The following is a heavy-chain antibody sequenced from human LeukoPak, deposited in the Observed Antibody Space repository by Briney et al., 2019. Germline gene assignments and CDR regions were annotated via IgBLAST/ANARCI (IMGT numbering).Heavy chain of an antibody. D-gene: IGHD2-15*01. CDR3: ARKGYCSGGSCCSTYFDY. CDR2: INSDGSST. Sequence: PGGSLRLSCAASGFTFSSYWMHWVRQAPGKGLVWVSRINSDGSSTSYADSVKGRFTISRDNAKNTLYLQMNSLRAEDTAVYYCARKGYCSGGSCCSTYFDYWAREPWSPSPQ. V-gene: IGHV3-74*01. CDR1: GFTFSSYW. J-gene: IGHJ4*02.